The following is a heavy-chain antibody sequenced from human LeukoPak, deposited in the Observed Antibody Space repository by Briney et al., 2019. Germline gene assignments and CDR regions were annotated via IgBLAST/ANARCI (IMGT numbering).Heavy chain of an antibody. CDR2: IIPIFGIA. CDR3: GGGEGGGSDYYYGMDV. D-gene: IGHD3-16*01. CDR1: GGTFSIYA. J-gene: IGHJ6*02. Sequence: VASVKVSCKASGGTFSIYAISWVRQAPGQGLEWMGRIIPIFGIANYAQKFQGRVTITADKSTSTAYMELSSLRSEDTAVYYCGGGEGGGSDYYYGMDVWGQGTTVTVSS. V-gene: IGHV1-69*04.